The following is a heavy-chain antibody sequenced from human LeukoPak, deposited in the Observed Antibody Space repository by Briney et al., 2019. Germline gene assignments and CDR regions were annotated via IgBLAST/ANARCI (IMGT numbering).Heavy chain of an antibody. J-gene: IGHJ4*02. CDR1: GGSISSYY. Sequence: SETLSLTCTVSGGSISSYYWSWIRQPPGKGLEWIGYIYYSGSTNYNPSLKSRVTISVDTSKKQFSLKLSSVTAADTAVYYCARTDIVVVPAAFYFDYWGQGTLVTVSS. D-gene: IGHD2-2*01. V-gene: IGHV4-59*01. CDR3: ARTDIVVVPAAFYFDY. CDR2: IYYSGST.